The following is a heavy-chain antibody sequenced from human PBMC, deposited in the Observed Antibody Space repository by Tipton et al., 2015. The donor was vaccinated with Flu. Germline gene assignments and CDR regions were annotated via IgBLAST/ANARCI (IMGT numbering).Heavy chain of an antibody. D-gene: IGHD2-21*02. CDR3: AGMISWEVVTASPFDY. CDR2: INPSGGGT. CDR1: RYTFTSYY. Sequence: QVQLVQSGAEVKKPGASVKVSCKASRYTFTSYYIHWVRQAPGQGLEWMGIINPSGGGTIYAQKFQGRVTMTRDTSTSTVYMELSSLRSEDTAVYYCAGMISWEVVTASPFDYWGQGTVVTVSS. J-gene: IGHJ4*02. V-gene: IGHV1-46*01.